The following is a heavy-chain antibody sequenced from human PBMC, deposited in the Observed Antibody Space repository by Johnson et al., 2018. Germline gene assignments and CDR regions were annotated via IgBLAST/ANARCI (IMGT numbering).Heavy chain of an antibody. CDR2: ISISSSYI. J-gene: IGHJ6*02. CDR1: GFTFSSYN. D-gene: IGHD4-11*01. Sequence: VQLVESGGGLVKPGGSLRLSCAASGFTFSSYNMNWVRQAPGKGLEWVSSISISSSYIYYADSVKGRFTVSRENAKNSLYLQMNSLRAADTAACYCAREHPPDYRDYYYGLDVWGQGTTVTVSS. CDR3: AREHPPDYRDYYYGLDV. V-gene: IGHV3-21*01.